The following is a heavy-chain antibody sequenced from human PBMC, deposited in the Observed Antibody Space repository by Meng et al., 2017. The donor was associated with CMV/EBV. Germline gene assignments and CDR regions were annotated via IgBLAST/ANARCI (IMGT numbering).Heavy chain of an antibody. J-gene: IGHJ6*02. CDR2: ISNSDGST. CDR1: GFIFSTYA. Sequence: GGSLRLSCAASGFIFSTYAMNWVRQAPGKGLEWVSGISNSDGSTYYADSVKGRFTISRDNAKNTLYLQMNSLRAEDTAVYYCARDHRSMDVWGQGTTVTVSS. CDR3: ARDHRSMDV. V-gene: IGHV3-23*01.